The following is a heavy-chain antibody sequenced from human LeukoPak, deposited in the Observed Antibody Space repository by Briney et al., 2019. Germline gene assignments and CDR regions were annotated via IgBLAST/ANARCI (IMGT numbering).Heavy chain of an antibody. Sequence: SETLSLTCTVSGYSISSGYYWGWIRQPPGKGLEWIGSIYHSGSTYYNPSLKSRVTISVNTSKNQFSLKLSSVTAADTAVYYCARAHGSYSFDYWGQGTLVTVSS. CDR2: IYHSGST. J-gene: IGHJ4*02. CDR3: ARAHGSYSFDY. D-gene: IGHD1-26*01. V-gene: IGHV4-38-2*02. CDR1: GYSISSGYY.